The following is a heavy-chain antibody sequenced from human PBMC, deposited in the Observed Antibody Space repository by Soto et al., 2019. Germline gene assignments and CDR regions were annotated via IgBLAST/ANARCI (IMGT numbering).Heavy chain of an antibody. J-gene: IGHJ6*03. CDR3: ARDGCYCSCTSFPHCYMDV. Sequence: PAGSLRLSCASSGFTFSSYSMNWVRQAPGKGLEWVSSISSSSSYIYYADSVKGRFTISRDNAKNSLYLQMNSLRAEDTAVYYCARDGCYCSCTSFPHCYMDVWGKGTTVNVSS. V-gene: IGHV3-21*01. D-gene: IGHD2-2*01. CDR2: ISSSSSYI. CDR1: GFTFSSYS.